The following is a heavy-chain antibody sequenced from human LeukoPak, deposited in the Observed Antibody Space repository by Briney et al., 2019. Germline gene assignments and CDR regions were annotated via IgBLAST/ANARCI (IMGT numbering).Heavy chain of an antibody. J-gene: IGHJ4*02. V-gene: IGHV3-7*01. D-gene: IGHD1-26*01. CDR2: IKQDGSEK. CDR3: ARENGGPTSAYFDY. CDR1: GFTFISYW. Sequence: TGGSLRLSCAASGFTFISYWMSWVRQAPGKGLEWVANIKQDGSEKYYVDSVKGRFTISRDNAKNSLYLQMNSLRAEDTAAYYCARENGGPTSAYFDYWGQGTLVTVSS.